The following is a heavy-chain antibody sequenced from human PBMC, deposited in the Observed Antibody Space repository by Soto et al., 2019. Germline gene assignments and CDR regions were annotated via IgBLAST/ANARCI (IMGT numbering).Heavy chain of an antibody. D-gene: IGHD2-15*01. Sequence: QVQLQQWGAGLLKPSETLSLTCAVYGGSFSGYYWSWIRQPPGKGLEWIGEINHSGSTNYNPSLKSRVTISVDTSKNQFSLKLSSVTAADTAVYYCARDVVAMAVKARLLDYWGQGTLVTVSS. V-gene: IGHV4-34*01. CDR2: INHSGST. CDR1: GGSFSGYY. J-gene: IGHJ4*02. CDR3: ARDVVAMAVKARLLDY.